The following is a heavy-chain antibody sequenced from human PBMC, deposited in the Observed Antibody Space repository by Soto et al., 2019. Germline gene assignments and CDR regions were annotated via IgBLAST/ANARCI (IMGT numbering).Heavy chain of an antibody. CDR1: GFTLSDHF. J-gene: IGHJ4*02. D-gene: IGHD1-26*01. Sequence: QVQLVESGGGLVKPGGSLRLSCAASGFTLSDHFMSWIRQAPGKGLEWVSYISDRDRGIVNHDGDTVKGRFTISRDNAKNSLDLQMNSLRVEDTAVYYCARESGANPDDWGQETLVTVSS. V-gene: IGHV3-11*01. CDR2: ISDRDRGIVN. CDR3: ARESGANPDD.